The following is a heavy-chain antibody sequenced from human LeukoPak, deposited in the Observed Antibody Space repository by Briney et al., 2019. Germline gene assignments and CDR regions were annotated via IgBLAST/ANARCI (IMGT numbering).Heavy chain of an antibody. D-gene: IGHD3-10*01. J-gene: IGHJ6*03. CDR3: ARDRRERGFREFHYYYYYMDV. V-gene: IGHV3-53*01. CDR1: GFTVSSNY. Sequence: GGPLRLSCAASGFTVSSNYMSWVRQAPGKGLERGSVISSGGSTHYADSVKSRFTISRDNSKNTLYLQMNNLRAEDTAVYYCARDRRERGFREFHYYYYYMDVWGKGTTVTVSS. CDR2: ISSGGST.